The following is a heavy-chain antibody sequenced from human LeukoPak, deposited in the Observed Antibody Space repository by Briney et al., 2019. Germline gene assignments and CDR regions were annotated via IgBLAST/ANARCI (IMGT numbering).Heavy chain of an antibody. J-gene: IGHJ4*02. Sequence: SETLSLTCTVSGGSISSYYWSWIRQPPGKRLEWIGYIYYSGNTNYNPSLKSRVTISVDTSKNQFSLKLSSVTAADTAVYYCARDRYYGVDYWGQGTLVTVSS. D-gene: IGHD3-10*01. CDR3: ARDRYYGVDY. CDR1: GGSISSYY. CDR2: IYYSGNT. V-gene: IGHV4-59*01.